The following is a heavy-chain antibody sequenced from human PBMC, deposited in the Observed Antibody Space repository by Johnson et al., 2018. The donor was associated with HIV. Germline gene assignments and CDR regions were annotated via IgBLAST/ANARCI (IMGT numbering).Heavy chain of an antibody. Sequence: VQLVESGGGLVQPGGSLRLSCAASGFIVSGYYMTWVRQGPGKGLEWVSVINSGGGTYSAGSVEGRFIISRDNSKNTLYLQMNRLRAEDTAVYFCARGCRDGYTCDAFDVWGQGTRVTVSS. D-gene: IGHD5-24*01. CDR2: INSGGGT. CDR1: GFIVSGYY. CDR3: ARGCRDGYTCDAFDV. V-gene: IGHV3-66*01. J-gene: IGHJ3*01.